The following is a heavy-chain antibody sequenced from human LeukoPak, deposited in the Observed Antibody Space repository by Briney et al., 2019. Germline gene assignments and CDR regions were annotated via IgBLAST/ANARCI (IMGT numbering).Heavy chain of an antibody. CDR2: ISAYNGNR. J-gene: IGHJ4*02. CDR3: VRSNGSGYYPRTLDY. CDR1: GYTFNNYG. D-gene: IGHD3-22*01. V-gene: IGHV1-18*01. Sequence: ASMKVSCKASGYTFNNYGFSWVRQAPGQGLEWMGWISAYNGNRNYAQKLQGRVTMTTDTSTSTAYMELRSLRSDDTAVYYCVRSNGSGYYPRTLDYWGQGTLVTVSS.